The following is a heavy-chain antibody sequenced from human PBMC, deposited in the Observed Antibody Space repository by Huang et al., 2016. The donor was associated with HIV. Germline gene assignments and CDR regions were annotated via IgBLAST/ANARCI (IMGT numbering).Heavy chain of an antibody. CDR2: IRSDSDYI. CDR3: ARVPYSSSGPDYFDF. J-gene: IGHJ4*02. V-gene: IGHV3-21*01. CDR1: GFIFSNYN. D-gene: IGHD3-22*01. Sequence: EPHLVESGGGLVKPGESLRLSCAASGFIFSNYNINWVRQAPGKGLEWVSSIRSDSDYIYDRDSVKGRFTISRDNAKNSLYLEMNSLTAEDTAVYYCARVPYSSSGPDYFDFWGQGTLVTVSS.